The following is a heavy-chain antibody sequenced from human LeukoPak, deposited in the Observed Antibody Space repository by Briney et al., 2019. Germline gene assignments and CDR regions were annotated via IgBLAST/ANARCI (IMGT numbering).Heavy chain of an antibody. J-gene: IGHJ5*02. CDR2: INPSGGST. D-gene: IGHD3-16*02. CDR3: ARALGDDYDYVWGSYRQNWFDP. CDR1: GYTFTSYY. V-gene: IGHV1-46*01. Sequence: GASVKVSCKASGYTFTSYYMHWVRQAPGQGLEWMGIINPSGGSTSYAQKFQGRVTMTRDTSTSTAYMELRSLRSDDTAVYYCARALGDDYDYVWGSYRQNWFDPWGQGTLVTVSS.